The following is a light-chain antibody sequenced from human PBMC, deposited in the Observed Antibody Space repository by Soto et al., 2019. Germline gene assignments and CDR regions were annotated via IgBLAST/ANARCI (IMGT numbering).Light chain of an antibody. CDR2: GAS. CDR1: QSVSGY. V-gene: IGKV3-20*01. J-gene: IGKJ4*01. Sequence: EIVMTQSPGTVSVFPGETVTLSCRASQSVSGYLDWFHQKPGQAPRLLMYGASSRATGIPDRFSGSGSGTDFTLTISRLEPDDLAVYYCQQYVSIPLTFGGGTKVDIK. CDR3: QQYVSIPLT.